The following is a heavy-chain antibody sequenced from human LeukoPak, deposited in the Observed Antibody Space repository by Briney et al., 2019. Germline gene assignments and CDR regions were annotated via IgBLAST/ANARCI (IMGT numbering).Heavy chain of an antibody. CDR1: GYTFTAFG. D-gene: IGHD1-26*01. CDR3: ARGASSGSYYHN. V-gene: IGHV1-18*01. CDR2: INPYNDNT. Sequence: GASVKVSCKASGYTFTAFGVSWVRQAPGQGLEWMGWINPYNDNTDYAQKFQGRVSMTTDTATSTVYMELRSLISDDTAVYYCARGASSGSYYHNWGQGTLVTVSS. J-gene: IGHJ4*02.